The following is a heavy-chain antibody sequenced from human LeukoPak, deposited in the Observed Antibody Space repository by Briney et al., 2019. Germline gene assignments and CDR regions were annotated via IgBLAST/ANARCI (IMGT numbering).Heavy chain of an antibody. J-gene: IGHJ6*02. CDR2: IIPILGIA. CDR1: GGTFSSYT. V-gene: IGHV1-69*02. CDR3: ATLYSGSTRGYYYYGMDV. Sequence: VXXSXKASGGTFSSYTISWVRQAPGQGLEWMGRIIPILGIANYAQKFQGRVTITADKSTSTAYMELSSLRSEDTAVYYCATLYSGSTRGYYYYGMDVWGQGTTVTVSS. D-gene: IGHD1-26*01.